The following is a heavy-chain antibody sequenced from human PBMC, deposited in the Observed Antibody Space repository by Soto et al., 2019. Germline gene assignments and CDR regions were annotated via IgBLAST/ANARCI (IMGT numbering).Heavy chain of an antibody. CDR2: ISYSGST. J-gene: IGHJ5*02. V-gene: IGHV4-59*01. CDR3: ARDLKEYCSDGKCNWFDP. CDR1: VDSITTYY. D-gene: IGHD2-15*01. Sequence: ETLPLTCTVSVDSITTYYWSWIRQPPGKGLEWIGYISYSGSTDYNPSLKSRVTISFDASKNQISLQVRSATAADAAVYYCARDLKEYCSDGKCNWFDPWGQGTLVTVSS.